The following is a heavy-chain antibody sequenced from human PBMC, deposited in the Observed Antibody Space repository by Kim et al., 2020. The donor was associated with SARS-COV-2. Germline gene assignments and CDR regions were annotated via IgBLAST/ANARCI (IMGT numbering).Heavy chain of an antibody. CDR3: ARDGYYDSSGLYF. J-gene: IGHJ2*01. V-gene: IGHV3-66*01. Sequence: GGSLRLSCAASGFSVGNTSLSWFRQAPGKGLEWVSLIYYSGRSFYADSAKGGFTVSKDNSKDTLHLQMNSLGGEATAVYYCARDGYYDSSGLYF. CDR2: IYYSGRS. D-gene: IGHD3-22*01. CDR1: GFSVGNTS.